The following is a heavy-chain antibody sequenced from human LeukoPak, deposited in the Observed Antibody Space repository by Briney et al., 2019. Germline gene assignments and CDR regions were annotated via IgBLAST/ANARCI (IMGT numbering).Heavy chain of an antibody. J-gene: IGHJ6*03. CDR3: ARLIGYGGFYFYYYMDV. CDR2: VDSSGTS. D-gene: IGHD5-12*01. V-gene: IGHV4-39*02. Sequence: PSETLSLTCTVSVRSISTTNSYWGWLRQPPGKGLEWIGNVDSSGTSHYNPSLRSRVTISVDTSKSHFSLKLTSVTAADTALYYCARLIGYGGFYFYYYMDVWGKGTTVAVSS. CDR1: VRSISTTNSY.